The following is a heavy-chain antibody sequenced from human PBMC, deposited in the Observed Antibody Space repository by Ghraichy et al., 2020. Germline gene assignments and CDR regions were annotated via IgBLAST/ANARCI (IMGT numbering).Heavy chain of an antibody. Sequence: SETLSLTCTVSGGSISSGGYFWSWLRQHPGQGLEWIGHVYYSGSTYYNPSLKSRVTISEDTSKNQFFLKLSSVTAADTAVYYCAREYSGRNGWLDPWGQGTLVTVSS. J-gene: IGHJ5*02. CDR2: VYYSGST. CDR1: GGSISSGGYF. D-gene: IGHD1-26*01. V-gene: IGHV4-31*03. CDR3: AREYSGRNGWLDP.